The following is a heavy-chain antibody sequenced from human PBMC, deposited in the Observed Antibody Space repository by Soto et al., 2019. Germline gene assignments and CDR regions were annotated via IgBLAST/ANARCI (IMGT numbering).Heavy chain of an antibody. V-gene: IGHV3-7*01. CDR1: GFTFSSSW. J-gene: IGHJ4*02. D-gene: IGHD3-10*01. CDR3: SRDPGFGAIDY. CDR2: INPDGSVA. Sequence: GGSVRLSCAASGFTFSSSWMAWVRQAPGKGLEWVALINPDGSVASYVGSVRGRFIISRDNAQNSLYLQMNSVSAEDTAVYYCSRDPGFGAIDYWGQGTLVTVSS.